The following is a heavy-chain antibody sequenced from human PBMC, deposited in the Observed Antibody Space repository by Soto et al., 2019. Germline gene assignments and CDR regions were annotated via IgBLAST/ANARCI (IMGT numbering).Heavy chain of an antibody. CDR3: AKDSSIVQAAILDY. CDR2: ISGSGGST. J-gene: IGHJ4*02. CDR1: GFTFSSYA. Sequence: GGSLRLSCAASGFTFSSYAMSWVRQAPGKGLEWVSAISGSGGSTYYADSVKGRFTISRDNSKNTLYLQMNSLRAEDTAVYYCAKDSSIVQAAILDYWGQGTLVTVSS. V-gene: IGHV3-23*01. D-gene: IGHD2-2*01.